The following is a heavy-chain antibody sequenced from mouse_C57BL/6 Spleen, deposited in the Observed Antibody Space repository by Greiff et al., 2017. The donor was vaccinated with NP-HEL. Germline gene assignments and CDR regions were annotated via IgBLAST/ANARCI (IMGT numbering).Heavy chain of an antibody. J-gene: IGHJ1*03. CDR3: AREVYYGSSYRWYFDV. Sequence: EVKLVESGGGLVKPGGSLKLSCAASGFTFSDYGMHWVRQAPEKGLEWVAYISSGSSTIYYADTVKGRFTISRDNAKNTLFLQMTSLRSEDTAMYYCAREVYYGSSYRWYFDVWGTGTTVTVSS. D-gene: IGHD1-1*01. CDR2: ISSGSSTI. CDR1: GFTFSDYG. V-gene: IGHV5-17*01.